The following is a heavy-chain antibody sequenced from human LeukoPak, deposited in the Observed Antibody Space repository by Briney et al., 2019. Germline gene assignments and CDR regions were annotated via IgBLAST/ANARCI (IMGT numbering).Heavy chain of an antibody. V-gene: IGHV4-39*01. D-gene: IGHD3-16*02. CDR3: GRLDQTKYDYVWGSYRQNDY. J-gene: IGHJ4*02. CDR2: IYYSGST. CDR1: GGSISSSGYY. Sequence: SETLSLTCTVSGGSISSSGYYWGWIRQPPGKGLEWIASIYYSGSTYYNPSLKSRVTISVDTSKNQLSLKLSSLTAADTAVYYCGRLDQTKYDYVWGSYRQNDYWGRGTLVTVSS.